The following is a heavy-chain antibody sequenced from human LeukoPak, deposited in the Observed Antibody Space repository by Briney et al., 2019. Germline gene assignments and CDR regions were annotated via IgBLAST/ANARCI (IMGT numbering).Heavy chain of an antibody. D-gene: IGHD3-9*01. CDR3: ARVHGDILTGFYLGY. V-gene: IGHV3-53*01. J-gene: IGHJ4*02. CDR1: GFTVSGNY. Sequence: PGGSLRLSCAASGFTVSGNYMSWVRQAPGKGLEWVSIIYSGGSTYYADSVKGRFTISRDNSKNILYLQMNSLRAEDTALYYCARVHGDILTGFYLGYWGQGALVTVSS. CDR2: IYSGGST.